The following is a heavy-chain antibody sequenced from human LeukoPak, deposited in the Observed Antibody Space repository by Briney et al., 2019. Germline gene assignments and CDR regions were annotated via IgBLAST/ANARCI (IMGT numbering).Heavy chain of an antibody. CDR1: GYTFTSYG. CDR2: ISAYNGNT. J-gene: IGHJ6*03. D-gene: IGHD3-9*01. Sequence: GASVKVSCKASGYTFTSYGISWVRQAPGQGLEWMGWISAYNGNTNYAQKLQGRVTMTTDTSTSTAYMELRSLRSDDTAVYYCARVFTGPGNYYYYYYMDVWGKGTTVTVSS. CDR3: ARVFTGPGNYYYYYYMDV. V-gene: IGHV1-18*01.